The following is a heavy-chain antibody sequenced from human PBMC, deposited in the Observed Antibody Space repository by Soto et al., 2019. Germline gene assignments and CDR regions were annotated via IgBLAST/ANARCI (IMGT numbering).Heavy chain of an antibody. CDR1: GFTFSSYG. CDR3: GKDHGVYDSSGHDY. D-gene: IGHD3-22*01. J-gene: IGHJ4*02. Sequence: QVQLVESGGGVVQPGRSLRLSCAASGFTFSSYGMHWVRQAPGKGLEWAAVISSDGSNKYYADSVKGRFTISRDNSKNALYLQMNSLRAEDTGVYYCGKDHGVYDSSGHDYWGQGTLVTVSS. CDR2: ISSDGSNK. V-gene: IGHV3-30*18.